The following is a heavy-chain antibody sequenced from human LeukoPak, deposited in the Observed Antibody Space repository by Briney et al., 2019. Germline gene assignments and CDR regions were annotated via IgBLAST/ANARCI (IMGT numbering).Heavy chain of an antibody. CDR2: INHSGST. CDR1: GGSFSGYY. V-gene: IGHV4-34*01. J-gene: IGHJ4*02. Sequence: PSETLSLTCAVYGGSFSGYYWSWIRQPPGKGLEWIGEINHSGSTNYNPSLKSRVTISVDTSKNQFSLKLSSVTAADTAVYYCARGMTTVNRTRSFPTCFDYWGQGTLVTVSS. D-gene: IGHD4-17*01. CDR3: ARGMTTVNRTRSFPTCFDY.